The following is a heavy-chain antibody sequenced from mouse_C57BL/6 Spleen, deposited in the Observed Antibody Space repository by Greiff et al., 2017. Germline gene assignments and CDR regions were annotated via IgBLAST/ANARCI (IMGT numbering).Heavy chain of an antibody. D-gene: IGHD1-1*01. CDR2: IWGGGST. V-gene: IGHV2-2*01. J-gene: IGHJ4*01. Sequence: QVHVKQSGPGLVQPSQSLSITCTVSGFSLTSYGVHWVRQSPGKGLEWLGVIWGGGSTDYNAAFISRLSISKDNSKSQVFFKMNSLQADDTAIYYCARKGYGSSDYAMDYWGQGTSVTVSS. CDR3: ARKGYGSSDYAMDY. CDR1: GFSLTSYG.